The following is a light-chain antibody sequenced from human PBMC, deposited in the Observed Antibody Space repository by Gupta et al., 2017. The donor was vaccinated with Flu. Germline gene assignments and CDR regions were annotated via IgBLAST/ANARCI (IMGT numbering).Light chain of an antibody. CDR3: QQYGSSLPYT. CDR2: GAS. CDR1: QSVSSTY. Sequence: ATLSCRASQSVSSTYLAWYQQKFGQAPRLLIYGASNRATGIPDRFSGSGSGTDFTLTISRLEPEDFAVYYCQQYGSSLPYTFGQGTKLGIK. J-gene: IGKJ2*01. V-gene: IGKV3-20*01.